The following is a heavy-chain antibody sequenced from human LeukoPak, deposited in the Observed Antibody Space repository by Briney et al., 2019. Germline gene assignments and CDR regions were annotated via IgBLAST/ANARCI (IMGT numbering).Heavy chain of an antibody. CDR2: IYTSGST. CDR1: GGSISSYY. CDR3: ARDNSDYGVLNWFDP. J-gene: IGHJ5*02. V-gene: IGHV4-4*07. Sequence: SETLSLTCTVSGGSISSYYWSWIRQPAGKGLEWIGRIYTSGSTNYNPSLKSRVTMSVDTSKNQFSLKLSSVTAADTAVYYCARDNSDYGVLNWFDPWGQGTLVTVSS. D-gene: IGHD4-17*01.